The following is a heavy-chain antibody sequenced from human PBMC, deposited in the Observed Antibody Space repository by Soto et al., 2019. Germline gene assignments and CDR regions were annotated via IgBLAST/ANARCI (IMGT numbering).Heavy chain of an antibody. CDR1: GFTSGNPW. J-gene: IGHJ4*02. D-gene: IGHD1-26*01. V-gene: IGHV3-74*01. CDR3: ARDRSYTTDY. Sequence: PARSMTLSCEASGFTSGNPWVHWVRQAAEKGLVWVSYINSDGSTTTYADSEKGRFTISKDNAKNTVYLQSTSLTAEDTAVYCCARDRSYTTDYWGQGTLVTVSS. CDR2: INSDGSTT.